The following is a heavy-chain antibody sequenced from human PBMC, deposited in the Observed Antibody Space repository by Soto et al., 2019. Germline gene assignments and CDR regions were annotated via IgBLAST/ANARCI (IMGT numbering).Heavy chain of an antibody. CDR1: GDSVSSNSAA. D-gene: IGHD6-19*01. CDR2: TYYRSKWYN. Sequence: PSQTLSLTCAISGDSVSSNSAAWNWIRQSPSRGLEWLGRTYYRSKWYNDYAVSVKSRITINPDTSKNQFSLQLNSVTPEDTAVYYCARDRSSGPHRNYYYYGMDVWGQGTTVTVSS. J-gene: IGHJ6*02. V-gene: IGHV6-1*01. CDR3: ARDRSSGPHRNYYYYGMDV.